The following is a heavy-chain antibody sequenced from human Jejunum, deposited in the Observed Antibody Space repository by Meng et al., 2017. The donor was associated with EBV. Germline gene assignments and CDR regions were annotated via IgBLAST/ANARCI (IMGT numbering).Heavy chain of an antibody. CDR3: ARDSSGYNANDKVSDY. J-gene: IGHJ4*01. D-gene: IGHD5-12*01. CDR2: ITVYNGNT. CDR1: GYTFTRYG. V-gene: IGHV1-18*01. Sequence: QGWLVEGGGEVQKPGASVKGSCKTSGYTFTRYGISLVRQAPGHGPEWMGWITVYNGNTNYAPRLQGRVTMTTDLSTSTAYMELRSLRSDDTAVYYCARDSSGYNANDKVSDYWGQGTLVTVSS.